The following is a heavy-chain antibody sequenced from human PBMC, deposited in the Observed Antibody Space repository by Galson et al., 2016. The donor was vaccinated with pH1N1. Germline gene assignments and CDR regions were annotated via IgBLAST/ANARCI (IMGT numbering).Heavy chain of an antibody. CDR3: ARAPYCSNATCYSVWFDP. Sequence: SVKVSCKASGYTFTSYYMHWVRQAPGQGLEWMGIITPTGGRTSYAQKFKDRVAMTSDTSTSTVYMELNSLRSEDTAVYYCARAPYCSNATCYSVWFDPWGQGTPVTVPS. D-gene: IGHD2-2*02. CDR1: GYTFTSYY. V-gene: IGHV1-46*01. J-gene: IGHJ5*02. CDR2: ITPTGGRT.